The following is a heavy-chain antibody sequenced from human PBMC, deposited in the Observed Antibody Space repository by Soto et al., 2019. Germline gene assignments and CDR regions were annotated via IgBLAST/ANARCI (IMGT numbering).Heavy chain of an antibody. J-gene: IGHJ1*01. CDR3: ARDHCSGGSCYRYFQH. D-gene: IGHD2-15*01. Sequence: QVQLVQSGAEVKKPGASVKVSCKASGYTFTSYAMHWVRQAPGQRLEWMGWISAGNGNTKYSQKFQGRVTITRDTSASTAYMELSSLRSEDTAVYYCARDHCSGGSCYRYFQHWGQGTLVTVSS. CDR1: GYTFTSYA. CDR2: ISAGNGNT. V-gene: IGHV1-3*01.